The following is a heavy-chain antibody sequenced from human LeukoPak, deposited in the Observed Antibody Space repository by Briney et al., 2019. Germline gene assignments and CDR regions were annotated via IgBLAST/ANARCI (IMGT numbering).Heavy chain of an antibody. CDR3: ARGLRDGYNWYYFDY. CDR1: GGSISSGDYY. J-gene: IGHJ4*02. Sequence: SETLSLTCTVSGGSISSGDYYWSWIRQPPGKGLEWIGYIYYSGSTNYNPSLKSRVTISVDTSKNQFSLKLSSVTAADTAVYYCARGLRDGYNWYYFDYWGQGTLVTVSS. CDR2: IYYSGST. D-gene: IGHD5-24*01. V-gene: IGHV4-30-4*01.